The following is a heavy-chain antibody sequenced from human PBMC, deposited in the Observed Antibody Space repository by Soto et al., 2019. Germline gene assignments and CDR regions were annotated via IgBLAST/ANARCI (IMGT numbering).Heavy chain of an antibody. CDR1: GGLLSNGGDF. CDR3: ARDRAKWKDYYYYGMDV. J-gene: IGHJ6*02. V-gene: IGHV4-30-4*01. CDR2: IYYSGST. D-gene: IGHD1-20*01. Sequence: VALPEAGPGTVKASPTLAPTRNVSGGLLSNGGDFWTWIRPPPGKGLEWIGYIYYSGSTYYNPSLKSRLTMSVDTSKNQFSLKLSSVTAADTAVYYCARDRAKWKDYYYYGMDVWGQGTTVTVSS.